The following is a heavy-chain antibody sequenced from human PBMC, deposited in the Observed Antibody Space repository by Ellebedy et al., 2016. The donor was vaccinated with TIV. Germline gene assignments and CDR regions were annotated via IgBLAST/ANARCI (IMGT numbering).Heavy chain of an antibody. CDR2: INPNSGGT. Sequence: ASVKVSCKASGYTFTGYYMHWVRQAPGQGLEWMGWINPNSGGTNYAQKFQGRVTMTRDTSISTAYMALSRLRSDDTAVYYCASGGRAMVRGVIFDYWGQGTLVTVSS. J-gene: IGHJ4*02. D-gene: IGHD3-10*01. CDR1: GYTFTGYY. V-gene: IGHV1-2*02. CDR3: ASGGRAMVRGVIFDY.